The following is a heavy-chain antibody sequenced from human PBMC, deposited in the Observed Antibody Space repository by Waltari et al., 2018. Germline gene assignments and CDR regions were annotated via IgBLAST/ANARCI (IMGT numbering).Heavy chain of an antibody. CDR2: ISWNSGSI. V-gene: IGHV3-9*03. J-gene: IGHJ5*02. Sequence: EVQLVESGGGLVQPGRSLRLSCAASGFTFDDYAMHWVRQAPGKGLEWVSGISWNSGSIGYADSVKGRFTSSRDNAKNSLYLQMNSLRAEDMALYYCAKDTAAAGTGGFDPWGQGTLVTVSS. CDR3: AKDTAAAGTGGFDP. CDR1: GFTFDDYA. D-gene: IGHD6-13*01.